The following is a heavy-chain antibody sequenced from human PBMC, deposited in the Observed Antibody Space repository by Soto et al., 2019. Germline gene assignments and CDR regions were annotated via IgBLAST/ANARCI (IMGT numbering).Heavy chain of an antibody. CDR1: GGSITNYY. CDR2: IYTKERT. CDR3: ARDDYKDGGNNWFDP. Sequence: ASETLSLTCTVSGGSITNYYWSWIRQPAGKGLEWIGRIYTKERTNYNLSFRNRVTMSVDTSKNQFSLKLDAVTAADTAVYYCARDDYKDGGNNWFDPWGQGTLVTVSS. J-gene: IGHJ5*02. D-gene: IGHD3-16*01. V-gene: IGHV4-4*07.